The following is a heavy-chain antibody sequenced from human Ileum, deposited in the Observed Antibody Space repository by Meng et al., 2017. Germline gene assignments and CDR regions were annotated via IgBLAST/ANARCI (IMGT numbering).Heavy chain of an antibody. CDR2: TYHRSKWYS. CDR1: GGSVSSNIAA. D-gene: IGHD3-3*01. CDR3: ASGSGSLDY. Sequence: QVQPMQAGPGLGTPPQTLSLPSAGAGGSVSSNIAAWNWIRQSPLRGLEWLGRTYHRSKWYSEYAVSVKSRISITPDTSKNQFPLQMNSVTPEDTAVYYCASGSGSLDYWGPGTLVTVSS. J-gene: IGHJ4*02. V-gene: IGHV6-1*01.